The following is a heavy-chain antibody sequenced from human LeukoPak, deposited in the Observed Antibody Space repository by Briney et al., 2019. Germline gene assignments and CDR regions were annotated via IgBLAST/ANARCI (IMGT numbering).Heavy chain of an antibody. CDR2: IIPIFGTA. V-gene: IGHV1-69*05. CDR1: GGTFSSYA. Sequence: SXXVSCKASGGTFSSYAISWVRQAPGQGLEWMGRIIPIFGTANYAQKFQGRVTITTDESTSTAYMELSSLRSEDTAVYYCARDERYCSGGSCTLFDYWGQGTLVIVSS. D-gene: IGHD2-15*01. J-gene: IGHJ4*02. CDR3: ARDERYCSGGSCTLFDY.